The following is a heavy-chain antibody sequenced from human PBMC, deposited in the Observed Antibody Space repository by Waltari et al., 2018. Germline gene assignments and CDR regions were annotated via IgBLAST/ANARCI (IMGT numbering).Heavy chain of an antibody. CDR2: INPNSGGT. Sequence: QVPLVQSGAEVKKPGPSVKASCKASGYTFTCYFLHWVRRAPGQGLEWMGRINPNSGGTNYAQKFQGRVTMTRDTSISTAYTELSRLRSDDTAVYYCARIGERQGGAFDIWGKGTMVTVSS. CDR1: GYTFTCYF. D-gene: IGHD1-26*01. J-gene: IGHJ3*02. CDR3: ARIGERQGGAFDI. V-gene: IGHV1-2*06.